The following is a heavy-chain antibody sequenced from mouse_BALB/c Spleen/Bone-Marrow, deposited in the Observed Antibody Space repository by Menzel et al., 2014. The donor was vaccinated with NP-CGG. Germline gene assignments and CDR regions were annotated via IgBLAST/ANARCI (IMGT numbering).Heavy chain of an antibody. CDR1: GYTFTSYY. J-gene: IGHJ4*01. CDR3: TRGRRDAMDY. Sequence: QVQLKQSGAELVKPGASVKLSCKASGYTFTSYYMYWVKQRPGQGLEWIGEINPSNGGTNFNEKLKSKATLTVDKSSSTAYVQLSSLTSEDSAVYYCTRGRRDAMDYWGQGTSVTVSS. V-gene: IGHV1S81*02. CDR2: INPSNGGT.